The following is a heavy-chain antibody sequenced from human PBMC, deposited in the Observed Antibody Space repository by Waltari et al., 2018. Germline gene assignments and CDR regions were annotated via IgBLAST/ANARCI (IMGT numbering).Heavy chain of an antibody. Sequence: QVQLVQSGAEVQKPGASVKVSCKASGYTFTGYYMHWVRQAPGKGLEWRGRFNPNSGGKNYAQKFQARVTRPRDTPISTATRGLRGRGSDDTAVYYCARIFPGTVFYPWGQGTLVTVSP. CDR1: GYTFTGYY. D-gene: IGHD1-1*01. CDR3: ARIFPGTVFYP. J-gene: IGHJ5*02. CDR2: FNPNSGGK. V-gene: IGHV1-2*06.